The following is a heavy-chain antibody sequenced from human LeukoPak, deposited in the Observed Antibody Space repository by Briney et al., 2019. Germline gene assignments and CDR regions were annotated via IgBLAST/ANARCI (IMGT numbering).Heavy chain of an antibody. CDR2: VNAYNGNT. CDR1: GYTFTSYG. V-gene: IGHV1-18*01. D-gene: IGHD2-15*01. J-gene: IGHJ4*02. CDR3: ARDRDRYCSGGSCYSFAY. Sequence: ASVKVSCKASGYTFTSYGISWVRQAPGQGLEWMGWVNAYNGNTNYAQKLQGRVTMTTDTSTSTAYMELRSRRSDDTAVYYWARDRDRYCSGGSCYSFAYWGQGTLVTVSS.